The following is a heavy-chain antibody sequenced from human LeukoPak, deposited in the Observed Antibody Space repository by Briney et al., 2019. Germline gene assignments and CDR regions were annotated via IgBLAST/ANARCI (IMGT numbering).Heavy chain of an antibody. J-gene: IGHJ4*02. Sequence: SETLSLTCTVSGGSLSSSSYYWGWIRQPPGKGLEWIGSIYYSGSTYYNPSLKSRVTISVDTSKNQFSLKLSSVTAADTAVYYCARQRGYNSRYFDYWGQGTLVTVSS. D-gene: IGHD5-18*01. CDR3: ARQRGYNSRYFDY. V-gene: IGHV4-39*01. CDR2: IYYSGST. CDR1: GGSLSSSSYY.